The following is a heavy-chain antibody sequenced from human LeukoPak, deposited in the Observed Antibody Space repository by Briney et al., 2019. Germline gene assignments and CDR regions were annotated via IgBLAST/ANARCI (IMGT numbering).Heavy chain of an antibody. Sequence: SETLSLTCTVSGGSISSSSYYWGWIRQPPGKGLEWIGSIYYSGSTYYNPSLKSRVTISVDTSKNQFSLKLNSLTAADTAVYFCARVYSSTHNWFDTWGQGIQVTVSS. CDR2: IYYSGST. V-gene: IGHV4-39*07. D-gene: IGHD2-2*01. CDR1: GGSISSSSYY. J-gene: IGHJ5*02. CDR3: ARVYSSTHNWFDT.